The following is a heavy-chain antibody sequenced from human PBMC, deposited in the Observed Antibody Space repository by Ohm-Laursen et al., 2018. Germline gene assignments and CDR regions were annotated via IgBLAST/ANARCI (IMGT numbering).Heavy chain of an antibody. Sequence: SLRLSCAATGFTFDDYAMHWVRQAPGKGLEWVSGISWNSGSIGYADSVKGRFTISRDNAKNTLSLQMNSLRAEDTAVYYCASAYGSGRSYGMDVWGQGTTVTVSS. D-gene: IGHD3-10*01. CDR2: ISWNSGSI. V-gene: IGHV3-9*01. J-gene: IGHJ6*02. CDR3: ASAYGSGRSYGMDV. CDR1: GFTFDDYA.